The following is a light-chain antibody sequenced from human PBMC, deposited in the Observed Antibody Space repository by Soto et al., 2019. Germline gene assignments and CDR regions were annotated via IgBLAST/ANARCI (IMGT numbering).Light chain of an antibody. J-gene: IGKJ1*01. V-gene: IGKV3-15*01. CDR2: GTS. CDR1: QSVSTN. CDR3: QQYHNWPPWT. Sequence: EIVMTQSPATLSVSPGERATLSCRASQSVSTNLAWYQQKPGQAPRLLIYGTSTRATGTPARFSGSGSGTEFTLTISSLQSEDFAVYYCQQYHNWPPWTFGQGTKVDNK.